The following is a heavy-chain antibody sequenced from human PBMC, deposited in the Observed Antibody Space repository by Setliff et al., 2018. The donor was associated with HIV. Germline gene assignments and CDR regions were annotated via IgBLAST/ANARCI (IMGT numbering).Heavy chain of an antibody. CDR1: GGSVTTYG. CDR2: IIPIFGTT. D-gene: IGHD3-10*01. V-gene: IGHV1-69*05. CDR3: ARNDASGSYYRLDY. Sequence: SVKVSCKASGGSVTTYGITWVRQAPGQGLEWMGGIIPIFGTTKYAQKFQGRITISTDASTSTAYMELNSLRSEDTAVYYCARNDASGSYYRLDYWGQGTLVTVSS. J-gene: IGHJ4*02.